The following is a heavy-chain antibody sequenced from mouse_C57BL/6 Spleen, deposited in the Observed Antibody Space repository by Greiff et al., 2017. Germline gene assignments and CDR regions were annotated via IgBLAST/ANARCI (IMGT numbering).Heavy chain of an antibody. CDR2: IWTGGGT. CDR3: ARSVITTVPYWYFDV. V-gene: IGHV2-9-1*01. J-gene: IGHJ1*03. Sequence: VQRVESGPGLVAPSQSLSITCTVSGFSLTSYAISWVRQPPGKGLEWLGVIWTGGGTNYNSALKSRLSISKDNSKSQVFLKMNSLQTDDTARYYCARSVITTVPYWYFDVWGTGTTVTVSS. CDR1: GFSLTSYA. D-gene: IGHD1-1*01.